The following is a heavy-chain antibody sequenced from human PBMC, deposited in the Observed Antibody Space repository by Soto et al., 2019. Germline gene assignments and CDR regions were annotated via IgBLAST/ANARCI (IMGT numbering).Heavy chain of an antibody. CDR1: GGTFSRYS. CDR2: IIPIFGIA. D-gene: IGHD2-2*01. CDR3: AREDRDRETGLVPAALGGMDV. Sequence: SVKVSCKASGGTFSRYSITWVRQAPGHGLEWIGRIIPIFGIASYAQKFQGRVTITADESTSTAYMELSSLRSDDTAVYYCAREDRDRETGLVPAALGGMDVWGQGTTVTVSS. J-gene: IGHJ6*02. V-gene: IGHV1-69*13.